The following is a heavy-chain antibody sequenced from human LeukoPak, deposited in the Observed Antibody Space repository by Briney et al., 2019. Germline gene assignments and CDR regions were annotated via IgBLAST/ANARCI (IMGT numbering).Heavy chain of an antibody. D-gene: IGHD5-24*01. Sequence: PSETLSLTCTVSGGSISSYYWSWIRQPPGKGLEWIGYIYYSGSTNYNPSLKSRVTISVDTSKNQFSLKLSSVTAADTAVYYCARNGGYNAYYYGMDVWGQGTTVTVSS. CDR3: ARNGGYNAYYYGMDV. CDR2: IYYSGST. J-gene: IGHJ6*02. V-gene: IGHV4-59*01. CDR1: GGSISSYY.